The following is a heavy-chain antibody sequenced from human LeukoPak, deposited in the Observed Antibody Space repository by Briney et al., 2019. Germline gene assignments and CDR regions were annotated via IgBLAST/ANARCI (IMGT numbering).Heavy chain of an antibody. Sequence: GGSLRLSCAASGFTVSTNYMTWVRQAPGKGLDWVAVISYHGSDQYYADSVKGRFTISRDYSKNTLYLQMNSLRTEDTAVYYCARQDCSGGSCYLDYWGQGTLVTVSS. CDR1: GFTVSTNY. CDR3: ARQDCSGGSCYLDY. D-gene: IGHD2-15*01. CDR2: ISYHGSDQ. V-gene: IGHV3-30*03. J-gene: IGHJ4*02.